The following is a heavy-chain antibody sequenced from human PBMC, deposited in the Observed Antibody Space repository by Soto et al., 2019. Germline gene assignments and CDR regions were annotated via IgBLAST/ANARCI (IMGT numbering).Heavy chain of an antibody. CDR1: GYTFTSYG. CDR3: ARDKSIAARPTLSDY. CDR2: ISAYNGNT. D-gene: IGHD6-6*01. V-gene: IGHV1-18*04. Sequence: ASVKVSCKASGYTFTSYGISWVRQAPGQGLEWMGWISAYNGNTNYAQKLQGRVTMTTDTSTSTAYMELRSLRSDDTAVYYCARDKSIAARPTLSDYWGQGTLVTVSS. J-gene: IGHJ4*02.